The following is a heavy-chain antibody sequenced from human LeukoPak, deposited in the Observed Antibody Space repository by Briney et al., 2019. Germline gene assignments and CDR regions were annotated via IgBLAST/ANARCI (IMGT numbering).Heavy chain of an antibody. CDR2: IFYSGST. CDR3: ARGRQDHYYYGSGRDFSLI. Sequence: SETLSLTCTVSGGSINSYFWTWIRQPPGKGLEWIGHIFYSGSTTYNPSLKSRVTISVDTSKNQFSLKLTSVTAADTAVYYCARGRQDHYYYGSGRDFSLIWGQGTMVTVSS. D-gene: IGHD3-10*01. CDR1: GGSINSYF. J-gene: IGHJ3*02. V-gene: IGHV4-59*08.